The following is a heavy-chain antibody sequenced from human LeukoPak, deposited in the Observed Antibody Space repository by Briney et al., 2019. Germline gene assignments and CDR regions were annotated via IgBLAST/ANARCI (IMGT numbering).Heavy chain of an antibody. J-gene: IGHJ3*02. D-gene: IGHD3-16*01. V-gene: IGHV4-61*02. Sequence: SETLSLTCTVSGGSISSGSYYWSWIRQPAGKGLEWIGRIYTSGSTNYNPSLKSRVTISVDTSKNQFSLKLSSVTAADTAVYYCARDHLGMTRAFDIWGQGTMVTVSS. CDR1: GGSISSGSYY. CDR2: IYTSGST. CDR3: ARDHLGMTRAFDI.